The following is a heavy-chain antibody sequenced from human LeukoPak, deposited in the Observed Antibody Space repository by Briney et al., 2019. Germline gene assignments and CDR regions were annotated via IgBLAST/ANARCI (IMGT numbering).Heavy chain of an antibody. D-gene: IGHD3-10*01. CDR2: INSDGSST. CDR3: ARRFGGLRPSGYYYYGMDV. V-gene: IGHV3-74*01. Sequence: GGSLRLSCAASGFTFSSYWMHWVRRAPGKGLVWVSRINSDGSSTSYADSVKGRFTISRDNAKNTLYLQMNSLRAEDTAVYYCARRFGGLRPSGYYYYGMDVWGKGTTVTVSS. J-gene: IGHJ6*04. CDR1: GFTFSSYW.